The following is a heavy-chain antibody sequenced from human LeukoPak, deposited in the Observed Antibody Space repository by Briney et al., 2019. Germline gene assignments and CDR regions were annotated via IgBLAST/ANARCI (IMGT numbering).Heavy chain of an antibody. CDR3: TRVPSGSYPIDY. CDR2: ISGGSSFT. Sequence: GGSLRLSCAASGFSFSSFSMNWVRQAPGKGLEWVSYISGGSSFTYYVDSVKGRFTISRDHAKNSLYLQMNSLRAEDTAVYYCTRVPSGSYPIDYWGQGTLVTVSS. J-gene: IGHJ4*02. D-gene: IGHD1-26*01. V-gene: IGHV3-21*01. CDR1: GFSFSSFS.